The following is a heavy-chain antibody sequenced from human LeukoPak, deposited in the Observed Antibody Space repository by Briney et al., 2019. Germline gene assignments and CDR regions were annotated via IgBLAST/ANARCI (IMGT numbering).Heavy chain of an antibody. D-gene: IGHD5-18*01. CDR3: TRGPTQQWLYYGMDV. V-gene: IGHV3-49*04. J-gene: IGHJ6*02. Sequence: GSLRLSCTGFGFTFGDHAMSWVRQAPGKGLEWVGSIRSKGYGGTREYAASVKGRFTISRDDSTSIAYLQMNSLKTEDTAVYYCTRGPTQQWLYYGMDVWGQGTTVIVSS. CDR2: IRSKGYGGTR. CDR1: GFTFGDHA.